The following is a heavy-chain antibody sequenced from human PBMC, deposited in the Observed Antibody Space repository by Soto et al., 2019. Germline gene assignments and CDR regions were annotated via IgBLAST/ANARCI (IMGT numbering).Heavy chain of an antibody. J-gene: IGHJ4*02. V-gene: IGHV4-59*01. CDR2: IYYMGRT. Sequence: QVQLQESGPGLVKPSETLSLTCTVDSISTYYWNWIRQSPGKGLERIGYIYYMGRTNYNPSLRSRVTMSIDTSRNQFSLKLRSVTAADTAVYYCARDPVGVTHFDYWGQGALVTVSS. CDR3: ARDPVGVTHFDY. D-gene: IGHD1-26*01. CDR1: SISTYY.